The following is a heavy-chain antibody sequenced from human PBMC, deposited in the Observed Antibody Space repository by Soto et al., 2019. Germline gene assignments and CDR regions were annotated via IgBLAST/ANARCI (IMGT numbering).Heavy chain of an antibody. V-gene: IGHV1-69*06. CDR1: GGTFGGDA. CDR2: IIPIFGTT. CDR3: ARDRTDSGYYTNWLDP. Sequence: SVKVSCKASGGTFGGDAITWVRQAPGQGLEWVGRIIPIFGTTNYAQNLQGRVTISADKSTLTSYMELHSLTSDDTALYYCARDRTDSGYYTNWLDPWGQGTQVTVSS. D-gene: IGHD3-22*01. J-gene: IGHJ5*02.